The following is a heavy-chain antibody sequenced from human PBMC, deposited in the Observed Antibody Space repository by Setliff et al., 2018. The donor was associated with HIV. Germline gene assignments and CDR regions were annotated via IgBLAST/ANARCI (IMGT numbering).Heavy chain of an antibody. CDR1: GLILSSSW. Sequence: GGSLRLSCAASGLILSSSWMAWVRQCPGKGLEWVAHINQDGSEKNHVDGRFTISRDNARNSLYLQMNSLKADDTAVYYCARDVAVAATEFWGQGTLVTVSS. J-gene: IGHJ4*02. V-gene: IGHV3-7*01. D-gene: IGHD6-19*01. CDR3: ARDVAVAATEF. CDR2: INQDGSEK.